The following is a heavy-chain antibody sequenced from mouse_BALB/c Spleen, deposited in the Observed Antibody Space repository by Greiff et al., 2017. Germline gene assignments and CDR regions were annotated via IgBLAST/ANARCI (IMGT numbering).Heavy chain of an antibody. CDR1: GYTFTSYW. Sequence: QVQLQQSGAELAKPGASVKMSCKASGYTFTSYWMHWVKQRPGQGLEWIGYINPSTGYTEYNQKFKDKATLTADKSSSTAYMQLSSLTSEDSAVYYCARSRWDYWGQGTTLTVSS. D-gene: IGHD1-1*02. CDR3: ARSRWDY. CDR2: INPSTGYT. V-gene: IGHV1-7*01. J-gene: IGHJ2*01.